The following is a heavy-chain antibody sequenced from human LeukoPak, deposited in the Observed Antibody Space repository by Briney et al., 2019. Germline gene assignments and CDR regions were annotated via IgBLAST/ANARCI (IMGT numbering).Heavy chain of an antibody. CDR1: GYSISDGYY. CDR2: IYRSGIT. Sequence: PSETLSLTCSVSGYSISDGYYWGWSRQPPGKGLEWIGIIYRSGITYYNPSLESRFTISVDTSKHQFSLKLRSVTAADTAVYYCTRDRNGGDYYYMDVWGKGTTVTVSS. J-gene: IGHJ6*03. CDR3: TRDRNGGDYYYMDV. V-gene: IGHV4-38-2*02. D-gene: IGHD2-8*01.